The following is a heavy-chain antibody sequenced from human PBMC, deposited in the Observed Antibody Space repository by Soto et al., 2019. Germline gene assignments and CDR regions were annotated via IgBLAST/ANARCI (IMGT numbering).Heavy chain of an antibody. CDR3: ARGGSRAIFGVVIPYYYYYGMDV. CDR1: GGTFSSYA. Sequence: QVQLVQSGAEVKKPGSSVKVSCKASGGTFSSYAISWVRQAPGQGLEWMGGIIPIFGPANYAQRFQGTVTITADESTSTDYMELSSLRSEDTAVYYCARGGSRAIFGVVIPYYYYYGMDVWGQGTTVTVSS. J-gene: IGHJ6*02. CDR2: IIPIFGPA. D-gene: IGHD3-3*01. V-gene: IGHV1-69*01.